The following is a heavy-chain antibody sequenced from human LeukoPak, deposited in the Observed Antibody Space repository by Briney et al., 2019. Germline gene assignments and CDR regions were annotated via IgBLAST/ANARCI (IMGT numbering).Heavy chain of an antibody. CDR3: ARGWRIVARNFDY. CDR1: GGSFSGYY. D-gene: IGHD6-6*01. CDR2: INHSGST. V-gene: IGHV4-34*01. J-gene: IGHJ4*02. Sequence: PSETLSLTCAVYGGSFSGYYWSWIRRPPGKGLEWIGEINHSGSTNYNPSLKSRVTISVDTSKNQFSLKLSSVTAADTAVYYCARGWRIVARNFDYWGQGTLVTVSS.